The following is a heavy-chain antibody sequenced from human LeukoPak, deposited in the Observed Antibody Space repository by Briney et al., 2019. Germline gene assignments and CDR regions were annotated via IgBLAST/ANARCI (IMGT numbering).Heavy chain of an antibody. Sequence: SETLSLTCSVSGGSISSYYWSWIRQPPGKGLEWIGYIYYSGSTNYNPSLKSRVTISVDTSKNQFSLKLSSVTAADTAVYYCARIVAQVGDDYWGQGTLVTVSS. CDR2: IYYSGST. D-gene: IGHD3-22*01. CDR3: ARIVAQVGDDY. J-gene: IGHJ4*02. V-gene: IGHV4-59*01. CDR1: GGSISSYY.